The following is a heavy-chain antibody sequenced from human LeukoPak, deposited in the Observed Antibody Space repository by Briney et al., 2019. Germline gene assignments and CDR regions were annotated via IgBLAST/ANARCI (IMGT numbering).Heavy chain of an antibody. D-gene: IGHD5-18*01. CDR1: GYTFTSYD. J-gene: IGHJ5*02. Sequence: GASVKVSCKASGYTFTSYDINWVRQAPGQGLEWMGGIIPIFGTANYAQKFQGRVTITADESTSTAYMELSSLRSEDTAVYYCARLYSSGRWFDPWGQGTLVTVSS. CDR3: ARLYSSGRWFDP. CDR2: IIPIFGTA. V-gene: IGHV1-69*13.